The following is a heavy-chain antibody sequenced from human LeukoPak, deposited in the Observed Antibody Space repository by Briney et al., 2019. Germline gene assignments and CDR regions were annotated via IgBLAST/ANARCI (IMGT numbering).Heavy chain of an antibody. D-gene: IGHD1-1*01. J-gene: IGHJ6*03. CDR2: IYHSGST. V-gene: IGHV4-38-2*02. CDR3: ARDGRNYYMDV. Sequence: SETLSLTCTVSGGSISSYYWGWIRQPPGKGLEWIGSIYHSGSTYYNPSLKSRVTISVDTSKNQFSLKLSSVTAADTAVYYCARDGRNYYMDVWGKGTTVTVSS. CDR1: GGSISSYY.